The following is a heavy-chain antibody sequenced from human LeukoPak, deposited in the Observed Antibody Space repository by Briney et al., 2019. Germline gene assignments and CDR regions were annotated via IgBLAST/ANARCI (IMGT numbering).Heavy chain of an antibody. V-gene: IGHV4-59*07. Sequence: SDTLSLTCTLSGGPISSYYWLCIRQPPGKGLEWIGYNYYSGSTNYNPSLRSRVTISVDTSKNQFSLKLSSVTAAGTAVYYCARGNKEYYYGSGSYRFDYWGQGTLVTVSS. CDR1: GGPISSYY. CDR2: NYYSGST. J-gene: IGHJ4*02. D-gene: IGHD3-10*01. CDR3: ARGNKEYYYGSGSYRFDY.